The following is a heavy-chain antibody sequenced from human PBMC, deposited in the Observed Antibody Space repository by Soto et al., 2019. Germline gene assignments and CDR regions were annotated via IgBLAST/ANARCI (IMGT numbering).Heavy chain of an antibody. CDR3: ARAKGSGRDDAFDI. V-gene: IGHV3-11*05. CDR1: GFTFSDYY. J-gene: IGHJ3*02. Sequence: QVQLVESGGGLVEPGGSLRLSCGASGFTFSDYYMTWIRQAPGKGLEWVSYIAGTSYYTNYADSVKGRFIISRDNAKSSLYLHMKSMRAEDTAVYYCARAKGSGRDDAFDIWGQGTVVTVSS. CDR2: IAGTSYYT.